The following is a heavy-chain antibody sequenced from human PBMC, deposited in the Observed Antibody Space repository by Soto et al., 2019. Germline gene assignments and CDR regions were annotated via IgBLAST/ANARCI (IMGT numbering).Heavy chain of an antibody. V-gene: IGHV2-26*01. J-gene: IGHJ4*02. Sequence: QVTLKESGPVLVKPTETLTLTCTVSGFSLSNARMGVSWIRPPPGKALEWLAHIFSNDEKSYSTSLKSRLTIAKDTSKSQVVRTMTNMDPVDTATYYCARPRRYDSSGSYYFDYWGQGTLVTVSS. CDR3: ARPRRYDSSGSYYFDY. CDR2: IFSNDEK. CDR1: GFSLSNARMG. D-gene: IGHD3-22*01.